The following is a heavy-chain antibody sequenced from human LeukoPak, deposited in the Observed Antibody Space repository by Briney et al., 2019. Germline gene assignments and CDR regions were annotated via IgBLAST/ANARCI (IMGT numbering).Heavy chain of an antibody. CDR3: AKPYPAFAWLSPPPPDY. J-gene: IGHJ4*02. Sequence: AGGSLRLSCAASGFTFSSYAMSWVRQAPGKGLEWVSAISGSGGSTYYADSVKGRFTISRDNSKNTLYLQMNSLRAEDTAVYYCAKPYPAFAWLSPPPPDYWGQGTLVTVSS. CDR1: GFTFSSYA. CDR2: ISGSGGST. V-gene: IGHV3-23*01. D-gene: IGHD3-9*01.